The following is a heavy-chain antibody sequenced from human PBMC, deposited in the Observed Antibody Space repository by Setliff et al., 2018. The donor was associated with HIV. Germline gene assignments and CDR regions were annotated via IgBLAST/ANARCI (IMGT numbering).Heavy chain of an antibody. D-gene: IGHD2-15*01. V-gene: IGHV5-51*01. Sequence: GESLKISCKGSGYSFSSYWIGWVRQMPGKGLEWMGIIYPGDSDTRYSPSFQGQVTISADKSISTAYLQCSSLKASDTAMYYCALPYCSGGNCWSSASLPPAGWFDPWGQGTLVTVSS. CDR1: GYSFSSYW. J-gene: IGHJ5*02. CDR3: ALPYCSGGNCWSSASLPPAGWFDP. CDR2: IYPGDSDT.